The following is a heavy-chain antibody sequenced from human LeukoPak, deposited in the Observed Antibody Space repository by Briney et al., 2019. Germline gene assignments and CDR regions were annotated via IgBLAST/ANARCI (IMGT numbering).Heavy chain of an antibody. Sequence: GGSLRLSCAASGFTVSSNYMSWVRQAPGKGLEWASVIYSGGSTYYADSVKGRFTISRDNSKNTLYLQMNSLRAEDTAVYYCSRDLRYSGAFDIWGQGTMVTVSS. CDR3: SRDLRYSGAFDI. V-gene: IGHV3-66*02. CDR1: GFTVSSNY. D-gene: IGHD4-17*01. CDR2: IYSGGST. J-gene: IGHJ3*02.